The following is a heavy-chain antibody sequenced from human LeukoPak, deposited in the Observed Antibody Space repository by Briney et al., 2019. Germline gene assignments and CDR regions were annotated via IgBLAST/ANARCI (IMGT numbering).Heavy chain of an antibody. Sequence: GGSLRLSCAASGFTFSDYYMSWIRQAPGKGLEWVSYISRSGSTIYYADSVKGRFTISRDNAKNSLYLPMNSLRAEDTAVYYCARGTYYYDSTGYELYYWGQGSLVTVSS. CDR3: ARGTYYYDSTGYELYY. CDR2: ISRSGSTI. V-gene: IGHV3-11*01. J-gene: IGHJ4*02. CDR1: GFTFSDYY. D-gene: IGHD3-22*01.